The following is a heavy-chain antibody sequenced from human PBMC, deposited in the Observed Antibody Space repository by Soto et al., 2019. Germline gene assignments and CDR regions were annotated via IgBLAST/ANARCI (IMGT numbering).Heavy chain of an antibody. CDR3: AREDSIIIPALLDF. Sequence: GGSLSLSCTVSGFAFNNYGINWVRQAPGKGLEWVSSISKSDYTYYSDSVKGRFTISRDNAKNSVSLQMNTLRVEDTAVYYCAREDSIIIPALLDFWGQGTLVTVSS. V-gene: IGHV3-21*06. D-gene: IGHD2-2*01. J-gene: IGHJ4*02. CDR2: ISKSDYT. CDR1: GFAFNNYG.